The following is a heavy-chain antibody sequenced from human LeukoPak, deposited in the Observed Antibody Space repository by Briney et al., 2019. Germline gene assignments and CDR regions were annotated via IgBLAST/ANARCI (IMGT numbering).Heavy chain of an antibody. Sequence: GGSLRLSCAASGFTFRSYWMSWDRQAPGRGLEWVANIKQDGGERYYVDSVKGRFTISRDNAKNSLYLQMNSLRAEDTAVYYCTREYYYGSGSYYNGYWGQGTLVTVSS. CDR1: GFTFRSYW. CDR3: TREYYYGSGSYYNGY. D-gene: IGHD3-10*01. V-gene: IGHV3-7*04. J-gene: IGHJ4*02. CDR2: IKQDGGER.